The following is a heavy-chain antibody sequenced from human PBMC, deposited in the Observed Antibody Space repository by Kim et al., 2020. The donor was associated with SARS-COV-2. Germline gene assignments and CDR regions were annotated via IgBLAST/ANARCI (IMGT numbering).Heavy chain of an antibody. J-gene: IGHJ4*02. V-gene: IGHV3-23*01. CDR3: AKEEVPPYFDY. CDR1: GFTFTTYA. Sequence: GGSLRLSCAASGFTFTTYAVSWVRQAPGKGLEWVSAMNGGDTYYAASVKGRFTISRDNSKNTVYLQMNSLRAEDTAVYYCAKEEVPPYFDYWGQGTLVTVSS. CDR2: MNGGDT.